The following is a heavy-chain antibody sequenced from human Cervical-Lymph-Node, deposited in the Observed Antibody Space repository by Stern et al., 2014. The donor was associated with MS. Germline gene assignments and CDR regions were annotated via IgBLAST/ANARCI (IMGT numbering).Heavy chain of an antibody. CDR2: TSPATAAT. Sequence: QDQLVQSGTDVKQPGASAKVSCEASGYSFTDYYIHWVRQAPGQGLEWMGWTSPATAATTYAQNFEGRVTMTRDTSITTAYMELSRLSSDDTAVYYCARDLADYRYYFDSWGPGTLVTVSS. V-gene: IGHV1-2*02. D-gene: IGHD4-11*01. J-gene: IGHJ4*02. CDR1: GYSFTDYY. CDR3: ARDLADYRYYFDS.